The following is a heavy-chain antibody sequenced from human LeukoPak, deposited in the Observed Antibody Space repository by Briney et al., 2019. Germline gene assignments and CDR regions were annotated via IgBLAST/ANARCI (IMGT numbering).Heavy chain of an antibody. V-gene: IGHV4-34*01. Sequence: PSETLSLTCTVSGGSISNGDHYWSWIRQPPGKGLEWIGEINHSGSTNYNPSLKSRVTISVDTSKNQFSLKLSSVTAADTAVYYCARGGLLRWSLRVTDGMDVWGQGTTVTVSS. CDR2: INHSGST. CDR3: ARGGLLRWSLRVTDGMDV. J-gene: IGHJ6*02. D-gene: IGHD4-23*01. CDR1: GGSISNGDHY.